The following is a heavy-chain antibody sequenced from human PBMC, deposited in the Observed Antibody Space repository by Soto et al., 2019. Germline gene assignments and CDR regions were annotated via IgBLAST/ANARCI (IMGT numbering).Heavy chain of an antibody. CDR3: ARGSSSLAHWFDP. CDR1: GFTFSSYC. D-gene: IGHD6-6*01. V-gene: IGHV1-18*01. CDR2: ISAYNGNT. Sequence: ASVKVSCKASGFTFSSYCISWVRQAPGQGLEWMGWISAYNGNTNYAQKLQGRVTMTTDTSTRTAYMELRSLRYDDTAVYYCARGSSSLAHWFDPWGQGTLVTVSS. J-gene: IGHJ5*02.